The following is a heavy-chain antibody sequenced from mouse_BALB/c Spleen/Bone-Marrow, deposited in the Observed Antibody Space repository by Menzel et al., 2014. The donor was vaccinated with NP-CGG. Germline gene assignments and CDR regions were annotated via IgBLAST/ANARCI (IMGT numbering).Heavy chain of an antibody. D-gene: IGHD1-1*01. V-gene: IGHV1-80*01. CDR2: IYPGDGDT. CDR3: ARRDGSTYYYAMDY. Sequence: QLQQSGAELVRPGSSVKISCKASGYAFSNYWMNWVKQRPGQGLEWIGQIYPGDGDTNYNGKFKGKATLTADKSSSTAYMQLSSLTSEDSAVYFCARRDGSTYYYAMDYWGQGTSVTVSS. J-gene: IGHJ4*01. CDR1: GYAFSNYW.